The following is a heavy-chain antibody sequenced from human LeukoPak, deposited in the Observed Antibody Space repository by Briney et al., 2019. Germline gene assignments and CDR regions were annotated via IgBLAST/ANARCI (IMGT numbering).Heavy chain of an antibody. CDR1: GYTFTCNY. J-gene: IGHJ5*02. CDR3: VRENSVRDEAWWFNP. CDR2: IRPSGGSS. D-gene: IGHD5-24*01. Sequence: SSVKVSCKAFGYTFTCNYMHWVRPAPGQGPDWMGVIRPSGGSSTYARKLQGRVTLTRQMSTRTDYLVLSRLRSEDTAVYYCVRENSVRDEAWWFNPWGQGTLVTVYS. V-gene: IGHV1-46*01.